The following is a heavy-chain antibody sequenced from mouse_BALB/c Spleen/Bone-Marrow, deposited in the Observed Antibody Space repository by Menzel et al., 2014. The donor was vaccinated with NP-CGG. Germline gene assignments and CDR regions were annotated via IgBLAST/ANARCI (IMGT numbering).Heavy chain of an antibody. CDR2: IDPSDSET. D-gene: IGHD2-1*01. CDR3: AYGNYGSYLLDC. Sequence: QVQLQQSGAELVKPGAPVKLSCKASRYTFTSYWMNWVKRRPGRGLEWIGRIDPSDSETHYNQNFKDKATLTVDKSSSTAYIQLSSLTSEDYAVNYCAYGNYGSYLLDCWGQGTTLTVSS. CDR1: RYTFTSYW. V-gene: IGHV1-69*02. J-gene: IGHJ2*01.